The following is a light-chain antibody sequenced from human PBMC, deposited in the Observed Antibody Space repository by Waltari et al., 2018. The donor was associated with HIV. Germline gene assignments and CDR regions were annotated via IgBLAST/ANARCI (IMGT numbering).Light chain of an antibody. CDR3: ASYAGSTNV. J-gene: IGLJ1*01. V-gene: IGLV2-8*01. Sequence: QSALTQPPSASGSPGQSVTISCTGTRSAVGGYNYVSWYQLHPGKAPKLMIYEVSKRPSGVPDRCSGSKSGNTASLTVSGLQSEDEADYFCASYAGSTNVFGTGTKVTVL. CDR1: RSAVGGYNY. CDR2: EVS.